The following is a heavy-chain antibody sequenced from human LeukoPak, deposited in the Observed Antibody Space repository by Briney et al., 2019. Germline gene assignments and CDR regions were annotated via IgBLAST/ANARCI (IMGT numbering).Heavy chain of an antibody. V-gene: IGHV3-21*01. CDR3: ARYPGSGSYTYYFDY. Sequence: GGSLRLSCAASGFTFSSYSMNWVRQAPGKGLEWVSSISSSSSYIYYADSVKGRFTISRDNAKNSLYLQMNSLRAEDTAVYYYARYPGSGSYTYYFDYWGQGTLVTVSS. J-gene: IGHJ4*02. CDR2: ISSSSSYI. CDR1: GFTFSSYS. D-gene: IGHD1-26*01.